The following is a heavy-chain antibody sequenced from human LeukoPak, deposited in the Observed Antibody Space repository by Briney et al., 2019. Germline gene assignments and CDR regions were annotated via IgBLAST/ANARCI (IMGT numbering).Heavy chain of an antibody. J-gene: IGHJ3*02. D-gene: IGHD5-12*01. Sequence: ASVKVSCKASGYTFTGYYMHWVRQAPGQELEWMGWINPNSGGTNYAQKFQGRVTMTRDTSISTAYMELSRLRSDDTAVYYCARVGEVDSGYDLEAFDIWGQGTMVTVSS. CDR1: GYTFTGYY. V-gene: IGHV1-2*02. CDR2: INPNSGGT. CDR3: ARVGEVDSGYDLEAFDI.